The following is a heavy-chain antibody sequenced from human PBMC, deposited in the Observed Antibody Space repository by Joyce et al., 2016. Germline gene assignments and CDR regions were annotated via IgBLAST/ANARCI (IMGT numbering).Heavy chain of an antibody. CDR2: ISSRSTYT. Sequence: LVESGGGLVKPGGSLRLSCVASGSPFSDYPMNWVRQAPGKGLEWVSFISSRSTYTYYADSLKGRFTISRDNAKNSLYLQMNSLRAEDTAVYYCARLPVGYYYDSSGDYWGQGILVTVSS. D-gene: IGHD3-22*01. J-gene: IGHJ4*02. CDR1: GSPFSDYP. V-gene: IGHV3-21*02. CDR3: ARLPVGYYYDSSGDY.